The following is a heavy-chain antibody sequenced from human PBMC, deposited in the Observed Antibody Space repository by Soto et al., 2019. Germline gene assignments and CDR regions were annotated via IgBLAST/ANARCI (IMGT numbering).Heavy chain of an antibody. J-gene: IGHJ3*02. CDR3: SRYGYSSNWKDAFDN. Sequence: GGSLRLSCAASGFTFSSYWMSWVRQAPGKGLEWVANIKHEGSEKYYVDSVKGRFTISRDNAKNSLYLQMNSLRAEDTAVYYCSRYGYSSNWKDAFDNWGQGTMVTVSS. CDR2: IKHEGSEK. CDR1: GFTFSSYW. D-gene: IGHD6-13*01. V-gene: IGHV3-7*01.